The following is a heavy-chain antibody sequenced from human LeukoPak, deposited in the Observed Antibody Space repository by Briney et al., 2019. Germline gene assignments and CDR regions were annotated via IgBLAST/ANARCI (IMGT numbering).Heavy chain of an antibody. CDR3: AREGRETYCSGGSCYQNWFDP. D-gene: IGHD2-15*01. Sequence: SQTLSLTCAISGDSVSSNSAAWNWIRQSPSRGLEWLGRTYYRSKWYNDYAVSVKSRITINPDTSKNQFSLQLNSVTPEDTAVYYCAREGRETYCSGGSCYQNWFDPWGQGTLVTVSS. CDR2: TYYRSKWYN. J-gene: IGHJ5*02. CDR1: GDSVSSNSAA. V-gene: IGHV6-1*01.